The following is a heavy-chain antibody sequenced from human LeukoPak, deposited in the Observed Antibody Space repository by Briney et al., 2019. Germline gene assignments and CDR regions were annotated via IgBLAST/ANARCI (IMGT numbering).Heavy chain of an antibody. Sequence: ASVKVSCKASGGTFSSYAISWVRQAPGQGLEWMGGIMPVFGTANYAQKFQGRVTITTDESTSTAYMELSSLRSEDTAVYYCANLLVYWGQGTLVTVSS. CDR1: GGTFSSYA. CDR3: ANLLVY. CDR2: IMPVFGTA. V-gene: IGHV1-69*05. J-gene: IGHJ4*02.